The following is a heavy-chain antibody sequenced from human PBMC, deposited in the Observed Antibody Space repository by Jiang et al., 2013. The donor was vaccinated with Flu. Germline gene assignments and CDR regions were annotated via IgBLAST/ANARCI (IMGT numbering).Heavy chain of an antibody. V-gene: IGHV3-66*01. J-gene: IGHJ5*02. Sequence: GLVQPGGSLRLSCAASGFTVSSNYMSWVRRAPGKGLEWVSVIFPNGGTYYAGSVKGRFTISRDNSKNTLYLQMNSLSVEDTAVYYCARDHSSLASYPNPWGQGTLVTVSS. CDR1: GFTVSSNY. D-gene: IGHD3-10*01. CDR2: IFPNGGT. CDR3: ARDHSSLASYPNP.